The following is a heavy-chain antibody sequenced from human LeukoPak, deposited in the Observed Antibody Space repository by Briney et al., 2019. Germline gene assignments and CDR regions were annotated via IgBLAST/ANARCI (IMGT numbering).Heavy chain of an antibody. D-gene: IGHD3-22*01. CDR1: GFTFSNYG. CDR2: IRYDGSDT. J-gene: IGHJ3*02. CDR3: AKKQDYYDSSGIGAFDI. Sequence: GGSLRLSCAASGFTFSNYGMHWVRQAPGKGLEWVTFIRYDGSDTYYADSVKGRFTISRDNSKNTLYLQMNSLRVEDTAVYYCAKKQDYYDSSGIGAFDIWGQGTMVTVSS. V-gene: IGHV3-30*02.